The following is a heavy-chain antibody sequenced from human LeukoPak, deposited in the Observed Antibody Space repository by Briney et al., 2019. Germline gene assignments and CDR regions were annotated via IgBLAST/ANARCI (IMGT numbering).Heavy chain of an antibody. Sequence: PSETLSLTCTVSGYSISNGYYWAWIRQPPGKGLEWIGSMYHSGTTYCNPSLKSRLTISVDTSKNQVSLKLNSVTAADTAVYYCARRAAAGNWFDPWGQGTLVTVS. V-gene: IGHV4-38-2*02. D-gene: IGHD6-13*01. J-gene: IGHJ5*02. CDR2: MYHSGTT. CDR3: ARRAAAGNWFDP. CDR1: GYSISNGYY.